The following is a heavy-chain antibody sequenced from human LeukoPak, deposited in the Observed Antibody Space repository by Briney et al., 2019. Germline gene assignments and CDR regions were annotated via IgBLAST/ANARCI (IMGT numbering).Heavy chain of an antibody. Sequence: PGGSLRLSCAASGFTVSSNYMSWVRQAPGKGLEWVSVIYSGGSTYYADSVKGRFTISRDNSKNTLYLQMNSLRAEDTAVYYCRVDYYGSGLYGMDVWGQGTTATVSS. V-gene: IGHV3-53*01. D-gene: IGHD3-10*01. CDR1: GFTVSSNY. J-gene: IGHJ6*02. CDR3: RVDYYGSGLYGMDV. CDR2: IYSGGST.